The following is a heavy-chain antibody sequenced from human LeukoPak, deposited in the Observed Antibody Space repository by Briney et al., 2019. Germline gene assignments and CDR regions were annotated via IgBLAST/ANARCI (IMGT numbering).Heavy chain of an antibody. J-gene: IGHJ6*02. CDR2: ISYDGSNK. V-gene: IGHV3-30-3*01. Sequence: GGSLRLSCAASGFTFSSYAMHWVRQAPGKGLEWVAVISYDGSNKYYADSVKGRFTISRDNSKNTLYLQMNSLRAEDTAVYYCARVLGSYSNYYYYGMDVWGQGTTVTVSS. CDR1: GFTFSSYA. D-gene: IGHD1-26*01. CDR3: ARVLGSYSNYYYYGMDV.